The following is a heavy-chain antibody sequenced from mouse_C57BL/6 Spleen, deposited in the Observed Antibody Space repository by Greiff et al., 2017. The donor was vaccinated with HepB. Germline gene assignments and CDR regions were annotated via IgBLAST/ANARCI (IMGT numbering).Heavy chain of an antibody. V-gene: IGHV1-15*01. CDR1: GYTFTDYE. CDR2: IDPETGGT. J-gene: IGHJ2*01. CDR3: TIHLLWLRQGLFDY. Sequence: QVQLKESGAELVRPGASVTLSCKASGYTFTDYEMHWVKQTPVHGLEWIGAIDPETGGTAYNQKFKGKAILTADKSSSTAYMELRSLTSEDSAVYYCTIHLLWLRQGLFDYWGQGTTLTVSS. D-gene: IGHD2-2*01.